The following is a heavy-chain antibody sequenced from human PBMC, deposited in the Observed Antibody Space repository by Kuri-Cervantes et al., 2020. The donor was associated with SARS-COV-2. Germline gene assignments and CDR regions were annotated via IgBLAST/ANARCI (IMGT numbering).Heavy chain of an antibody. CDR1: GYSFSAYY. D-gene: IGHD3-3*01. V-gene: IGHV1-2*02. CDR3: ARGVFITNPPSYYYYMDV. Sequence: ASVKVSCKASGYSFSAYYIHWVRQTPGQGLEWMGWINPNSGGTNYAQKFQGRVTMTRDTSISTAYMELSRLRSDDTAVYYCARGVFITNPPSYYYYMDVWGKGTTVTVSS. CDR2: INPNSGGT. J-gene: IGHJ6*03.